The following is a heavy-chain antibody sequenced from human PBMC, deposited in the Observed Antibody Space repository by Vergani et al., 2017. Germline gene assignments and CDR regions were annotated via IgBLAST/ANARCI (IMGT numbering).Heavy chain of an antibody. J-gene: IGHJ5*02. V-gene: IGHV1-69*01. D-gene: IGHD2-2*01. CDR2: ILPMFGTA. CDR1: GGTFRTYA. CDR3: ARDSRYCSSTSCYVGRDWFDP. Sequence: QVQLVQSGAEVKKPGSSVKVSCKASGGTFRTYAIIWVRQAPGQGLEWMGGILPMFGTANYGQKFQGRVTISADESTRTAYMEVSSLRSEDTATYYCARDSRYCSSTSCYVGRDWFDPWGQGTLVTVSS.